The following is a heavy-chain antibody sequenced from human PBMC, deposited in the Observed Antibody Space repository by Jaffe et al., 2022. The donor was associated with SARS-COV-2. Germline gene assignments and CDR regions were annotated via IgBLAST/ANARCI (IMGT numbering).Heavy chain of an antibody. CDR1: GFTFSHYA. Sequence: QVLLVESGGGVVQPGRSLRLSCAASGFTFSHYAMHWVRQAPGKGPEWVAVISYDGSKKYYADSVKGRFTISRDNSKNTLYLQMDSLRAEDTAVYYCAGHDYGDWGYFDYWGQGTLVTVSS. CDR3: AGHDYGDWGYFDY. CDR2: ISYDGSKK. D-gene: IGHD4-17*01. J-gene: IGHJ4*02. V-gene: IGHV3-30-3*01.